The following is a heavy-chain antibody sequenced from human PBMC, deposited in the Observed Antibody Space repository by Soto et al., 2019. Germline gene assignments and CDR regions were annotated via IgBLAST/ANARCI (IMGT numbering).Heavy chain of an antibody. Sequence: GESLKISCQGFAYSFTSFWIGWVRQMPGKGLEWMGIIKPVDSDTRYSPSFQGQVTISVDKSITTAYLQWSSLKASDTAMYYCASGFIRPPSTTNFDYCGLGPLVTVFS. CDR1: AYSFTSFW. V-gene: IGHV5-51*01. CDR3: ASGFIRPPSTTNFDY. D-gene: IGHD1-1*01. J-gene: IGHJ4*02. CDR2: IKPVDSDT.